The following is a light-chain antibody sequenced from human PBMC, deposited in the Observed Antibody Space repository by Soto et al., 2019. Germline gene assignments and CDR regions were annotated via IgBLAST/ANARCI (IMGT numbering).Light chain of an antibody. CDR2: GAS. CDR3: QQYNKWPPLT. Sequence: EIVMTQSPATLSVSPGERATFSCRASQSVSSNLAWYQQKPGQAPGLLIYGASTRATGIPARFSGSWSGTEFTLSISSLQSEDFAVYYCQQYNKWPPLTFGGGTKVEIK. V-gene: IGKV3-15*01. J-gene: IGKJ4*01. CDR1: QSVSSN.